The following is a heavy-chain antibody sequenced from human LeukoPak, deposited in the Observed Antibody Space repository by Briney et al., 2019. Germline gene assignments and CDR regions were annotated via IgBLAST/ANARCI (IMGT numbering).Heavy chain of an antibody. CDR3: ARAYCGTTSCSSLKD. CDR2: IISDGTTT. D-gene: IGHD2-2*01. CDR1: GFSVSSNW. J-gene: IGHJ4*02. Sequence: GGSLILSCVSSGFSVSSNWMHWVRQAPGKGLVWVPRIISDGTTTFYADSVTGRFTISRDNAKNTLYLQMNNLGAEDTAVYYCARAYCGTTSCSSLKDWGQGTLVTVSS. V-gene: IGHV3-74*01.